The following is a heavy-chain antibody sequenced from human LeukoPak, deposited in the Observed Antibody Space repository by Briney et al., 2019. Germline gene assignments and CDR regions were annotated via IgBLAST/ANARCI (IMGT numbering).Heavy chain of an antibody. CDR2: IWSDGSNK. CDR3: AKDAQRGFDYSNSLEY. D-gene: IGHD4-11*01. Sequence: SGGSLRLSCAASGFTFSHYGMHWVRQAPGRGLEWVAVIWSDGSNKFYADSVKGRFTTSRDNSQNTVDLHMNILRAEDTAVYYCAKDAQRGFDYSNSLEYWGQGTLVTVSS. V-gene: IGHV3-33*06. CDR1: GFTFSHYG. J-gene: IGHJ4*02.